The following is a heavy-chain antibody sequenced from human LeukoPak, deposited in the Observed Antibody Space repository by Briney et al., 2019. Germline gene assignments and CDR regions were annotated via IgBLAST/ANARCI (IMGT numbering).Heavy chain of an antibody. CDR3: ARLYDSSGYDGNFDY. CDR1: GGTFSSYA. CDR2: IIPIFGTA. J-gene: IGHJ4*02. Sequence: GASVKVSCKASGGTFSSYAISWVRQAPGQGLEWMGGIIPIFGTANYAQKFQGRVTITADESTSTAYMELSSLRSEDTAVYYCARLYDSSGYDGNFDYWGQGTLVTVSS. V-gene: IGHV1-69*13. D-gene: IGHD3-22*01.